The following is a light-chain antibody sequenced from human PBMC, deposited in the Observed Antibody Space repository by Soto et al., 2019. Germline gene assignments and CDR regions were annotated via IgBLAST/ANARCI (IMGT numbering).Light chain of an antibody. V-gene: IGKV3-15*01. CDR2: GAS. CDR1: QSVSRD. CDR3: QQYGSSPLT. J-gene: IGKJ4*01. Sequence: EIVLTQSASTLSVSAGERATLSCRASQSVSRDLAWYQQKTGQAPRLLRYGASTRAPSIPARFSGSWYGTDFNLTISSLQSEDFAVYYCQQYGSSPLTFGGGTQVDIK.